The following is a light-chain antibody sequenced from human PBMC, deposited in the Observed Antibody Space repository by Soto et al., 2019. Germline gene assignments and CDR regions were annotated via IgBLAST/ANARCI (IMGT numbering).Light chain of an antibody. J-gene: IGKJ5*01. V-gene: IGKV3-15*01. CDR2: GAS. CDR1: QSVSSN. Sequence: ESVMTQSPSTLAVSPGASATLSCRASQSVSSNLAWYQQKPGQAPRLLIYGASTRATGIPARFSGSGSGTEFTLTISSLQSEDFAVYYCQQYNNWPPITFGQGTRLEIK. CDR3: QQYNNWPPIT.